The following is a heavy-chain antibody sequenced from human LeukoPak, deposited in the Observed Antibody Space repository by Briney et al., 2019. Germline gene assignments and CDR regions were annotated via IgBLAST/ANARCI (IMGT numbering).Heavy chain of an antibody. V-gene: IGHV3-30*03. CDR2: ISHDGSNK. CDR3: ARDLETRKQRWLRYPDY. J-gene: IGHJ4*02. CDR1: GFSFSLYG. Sequence: PGGSLRLSCAASGFSFSLYGMHWVRQAPGKGLEWVAVISHDGSNKYYADSVKGRFTISRDNSINTLSLQMDSLRPEDTAVYACARDLETRKQRWLRYPDYWGQGTLVTVSS. D-gene: IGHD3-16*01.